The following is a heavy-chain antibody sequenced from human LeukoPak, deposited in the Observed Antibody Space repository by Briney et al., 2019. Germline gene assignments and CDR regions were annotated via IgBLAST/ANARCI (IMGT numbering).Heavy chain of an antibody. V-gene: IGHV4-34*01. Sequence: PSETLSLTCAVYGGSFSGYYWSWIRQPPGKGLEWIGEINHSGCTNYNPSLKSRVTISVDTSKNQFSLKLSSVTAADTAVYYCARGNNGTGNFDYWGQGTLVTVSS. CDR1: GGSFSGYY. J-gene: IGHJ4*02. D-gene: IGHD3/OR15-3a*01. CDR3: ARGNNGTGNFDY. CDR2: INHSGCT.